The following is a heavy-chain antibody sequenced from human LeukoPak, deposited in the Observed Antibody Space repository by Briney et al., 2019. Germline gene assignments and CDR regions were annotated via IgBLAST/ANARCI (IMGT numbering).Heavy chain of an antibody. D-gene: IGHD6-19*01. Sequence: GASVKVSCKASGYTFTSYYMHWVRQAPGQGLEWMGIINPSGGSTSYAQKFQGRVTMTRDASTSTVYMELSSLRSEDTAVYYCARDSSGWYYYYYYMDVWGKGTTVTISS. CDR3: ARDSSGWYYYYYYMDV. V-gene: IGHV1-46*01. CDR2: INPSGGST. CDR1: GYTFTSYY. J-gene: IGHJ6*03.